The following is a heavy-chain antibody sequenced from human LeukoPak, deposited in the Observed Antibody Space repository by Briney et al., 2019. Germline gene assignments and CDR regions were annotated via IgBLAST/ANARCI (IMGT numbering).Heavy chain of an antibody. V-gene: IGHV1-2*02. CDR1: GYTFTGYY. J-gene: IGHJ4*02. CDR2: INPNSGGT. Sequence: ASVKVSCKASGYTFTGYYMHWVRQAPGQGLEWMGWINPNSGGTNYAQKLQGRVTMTTDTSTSTAYMELSSLRSEDTAVYYCARGEVPPHYFDYWGQGTLVTVSS. CDR3: ARGEVPPHYFDY.